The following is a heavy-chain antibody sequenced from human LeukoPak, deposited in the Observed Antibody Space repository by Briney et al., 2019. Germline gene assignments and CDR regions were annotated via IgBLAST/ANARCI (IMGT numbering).Heavy chain of an antibody. D-gene: IGHD6-19*01. J-gene: IGHJ3*02. V-gene: IGHV1-18*01. CDR3: ARDAGIAVAGTFDI. CDR1: GYTFTSYG. Sequence: ASVKVSCKASGYTFTSYGISWVRQAPGQGLEWMGWISAYNGNTNYAQKLQGRVTMTTDTSTSTAYMELRSLRSDDTAVYYCARDAGIAVAGTFDIWGQGTMVTVSS. CDR2: ISAYNGNT.